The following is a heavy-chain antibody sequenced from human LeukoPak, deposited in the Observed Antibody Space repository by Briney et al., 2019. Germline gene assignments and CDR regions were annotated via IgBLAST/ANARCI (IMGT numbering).Heavy chain of an antibody. CDR1: GFTFDDYA. CDR3: AKDWAFDI. Sequence: PGGSLRLSCAASGFTFDDYAMHWVRQAPGKGLEWVSGISWNSGSIGYADSVKGRFTISRDNSKNTLYLQMNSLRAEDTAVYYCAKDWAFDIWGQGTMVTVSS. V-gene: IGHV3-9*01. CDR2: ISWNSGSI. J-gene: IGHJ3*02.